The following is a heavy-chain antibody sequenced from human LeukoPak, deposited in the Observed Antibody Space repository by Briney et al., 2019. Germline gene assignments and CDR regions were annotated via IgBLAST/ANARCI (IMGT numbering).Heavy chain of an antibody. CDR2: ISGGGGST. CDR1: GLTFSSHW. CDR3: ATDREVDPSAYYLV. Sequence: GGSLRLSCAAPGLTFSSHWMHWVRQAPGKGLEWVSAISGGGGSTYYADSVKGRFTISRDNSKNTLFLQMNSLRAEDSAVYYCATDREVDPSAYYLVGGQGTLITVSS. J-gene: IGHJ4*02. D-gene: IGHD3-22*01. V-gene: IGHV3-23*01.